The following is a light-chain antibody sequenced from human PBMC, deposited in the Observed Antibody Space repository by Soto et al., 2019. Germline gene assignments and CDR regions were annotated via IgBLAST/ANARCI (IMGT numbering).Light chain of an antibody. Sequence: QSVLTQPPSVSAAPGQKVTISCSGSSSNIGNNYVSWYQQLPGTAPKLLIYDNNKRPSGIPDRFSGSKSGTSATLGITGLQTGDEVAYYCGTWDSSLSAYVFGTGTKVTV. J-gene: IGLJ1*01. V-gene: IGLV1-51*01. CDR2: DNN. CDR1: SSNIGNNY. CDR3: GTWDSSLSAYV.